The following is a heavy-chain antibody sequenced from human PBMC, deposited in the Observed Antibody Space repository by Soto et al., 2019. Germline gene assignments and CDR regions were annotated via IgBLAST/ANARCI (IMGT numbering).Heavy chain of an antibody. CDR3: ARDQDGYYYDSSVPLQEYYYYGMDV. Sequence: QVQLVESGGGVVQPGRSLRLSCAASGFTFSSYGMHWVRQAPGKGLEWVAVIWYDGSNKYYADSVKGRFTISRDNSKNTLYLQMNSLRAEDTAVYYCARDQDGYYYDSSVPLQEYYYYGMDVWGQGTTVTVSS. D-gene: IGHD3-22*01. J-gene: IGHJ6*02. V-gene: IGHV3-33*01. CDR1: GFTFSSYG. CDR2: IWYDGSNK.